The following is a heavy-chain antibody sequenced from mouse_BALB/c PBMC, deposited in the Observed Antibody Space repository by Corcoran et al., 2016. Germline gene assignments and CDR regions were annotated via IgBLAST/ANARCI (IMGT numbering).Heavy chain of an antibody. Sequence: QVTLKESGPGILQPSQTLSLTCSFSGFSLSTSGMGVGWIRQPSGKGLEWLAHIWWDDDKRYNPALKSRLTIPKDTSSNHVFLKIASVDTADTAKYYCARPDDYDGFAYWGQGTLVTVSA. CDR3: ARPDDYDGFAY. D-gene: IGHD2-4*01. V-gene: IGHV8-8*01. CDR2: IWWDDDK. CDR1: GFSLSTSGMG. J-gene: IGHJ3*01.